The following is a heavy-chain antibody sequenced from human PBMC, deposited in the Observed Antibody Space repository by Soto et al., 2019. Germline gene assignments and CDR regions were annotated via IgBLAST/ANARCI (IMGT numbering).Heavy chain of an antibody. V-gene: IGHV4-39*07. Sequence: SCKASGGTFSSYTISWIRQPPGKGLEWIGSIYYSGSTYYNPSLKSRVTISVDTSKSQFSLRLSSVTAADTAVYFCARLDGYDHYFDYCGQGALVSVSS. CDR3: ARLDGYDHYFDY. CDR2: IYYSGST. CDR1: GGTFSSYTI. D-gene: IGHD5-12*01. J-gene: IGHJ4*02.